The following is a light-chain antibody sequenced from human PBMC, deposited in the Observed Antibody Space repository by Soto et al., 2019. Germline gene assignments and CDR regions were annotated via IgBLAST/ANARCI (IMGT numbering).Light chain of an antibody. CDR3: QHSET. J-gene: IGKJ1*01. Sequence: EIVLTQSPGTLSLSPGERATLSCRASQSVSSSYLAWYQQKPGQAPRLLIYGASSRATGIPDRFSGSGSGTDFTLTISRLEPEDFAVYDCQHSETFGQGTKVEIK. V-gene: IGKV3-20*01. CDR1: QSVSSSY. CDR2: GAS.